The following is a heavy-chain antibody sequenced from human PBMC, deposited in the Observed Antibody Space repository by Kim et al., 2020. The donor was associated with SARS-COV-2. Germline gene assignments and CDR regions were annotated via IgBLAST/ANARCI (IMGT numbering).Heavy chain of an antibody. D-gene: IGHD3-9*01. CDR3: ARLPPAYYDILTGYRDTYYFDY. CDR2: IYYSGST. Sequence: SETLSLTCTVSGGSISSSSYYWGWIRQPPGKGLEWIGSIYYSGSTYYNPSLKSRVTISVDTSKNQFSLKLSSVTAADTAVYYCARLPPAYYDILTGYRDTYYFDYWGQGTLVTVSS. CDR1: GGSISSSSYY. V-gene: IGHV4-39*01. J-gene: IGHJ4*02.